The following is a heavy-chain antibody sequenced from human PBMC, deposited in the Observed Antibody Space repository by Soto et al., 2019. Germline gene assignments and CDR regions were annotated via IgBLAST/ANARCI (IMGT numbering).Heavy chain of an antibody. CDR2: ITGRGGGT. V-gene: IGHV3-23*01. CDR1: GFTFSNYA. D-gene: IGHD6-13*01. CDR3: AKRPLTAAGFDY. Sequence: EVQLLESGGGLVQPGGSLRLSCAASGFTFSNYAMTWVRQAPGKGLEWVSVITGRGGGTYFVDSVKGPCTISRDSSKNTVYLQMNSLRAEYTAVYYCAKRPLTAAGFDYWGQGTLVTVSS. J-gene: IGHJ4*02.